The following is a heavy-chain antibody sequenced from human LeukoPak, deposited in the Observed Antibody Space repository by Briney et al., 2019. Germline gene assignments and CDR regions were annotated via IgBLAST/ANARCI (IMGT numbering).Heavy chain of an antibody. CDR3: ARGRGLELPNYYYYYMDV. V-gene: IGHV4-34*01. J-gene: IGHJ6*03. Sequence: SETLSLTCAVYGGSLIGYDWSWLRQPPGKGLEWIGEINHSGSTNYNPSLKSRVTISVDTSKNQFSLKLSSVTAADTAVYYCARGRGLELPNYYYYYMDVWGKGTTVTVSS. CDR2: INHSGST. CDR1: GGSLIGYD. D-gene: IGHD1-7*01.